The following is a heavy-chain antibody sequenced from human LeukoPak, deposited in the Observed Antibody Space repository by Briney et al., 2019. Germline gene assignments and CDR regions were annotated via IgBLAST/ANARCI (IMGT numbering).Heavy chain of an antibody. CDR3: ATDDYYDSSSDY. V-gene: IGHV3-7*01. CDR2: IKPDGSLI. Sequence: GGSLRLSCAASGFTFSSYWMTWVRQGPGKGLEWVANIKPDGSLIYYVDSVKGRFTISRDNAKNSLYLQMNSLRAEDTAVYYCATDDYYDSSSDYWGQGTLVTVSS. CDR1: GFTFSSYW. D-gene: IGHD3-22*01. J-gene: IGHJ4*02.